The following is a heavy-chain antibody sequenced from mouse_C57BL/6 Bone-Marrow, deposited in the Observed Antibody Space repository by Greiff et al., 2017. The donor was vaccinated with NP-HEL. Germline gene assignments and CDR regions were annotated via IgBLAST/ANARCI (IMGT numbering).Heavy chain of an antibody. CDR3: ARHRDGNYDSWYFDV. J-gene: IGHJ1*03. Sequence: EVMLVESGGGLVQPGESLKLSCESNEYEFPSHDMSWVRKTPEKRLELVAAINSDGGSTYYPDTMERRFIISRDNTKKTLYLQMSSLRSEDTALYYCARHRDGNYDSWYFDVWGTGTTVTVSS. D-gene: IGHD2-1*01. CDR2: INSDGGST. CDR1: EYEFPSHD. V-gene: IGHV5-2*01.